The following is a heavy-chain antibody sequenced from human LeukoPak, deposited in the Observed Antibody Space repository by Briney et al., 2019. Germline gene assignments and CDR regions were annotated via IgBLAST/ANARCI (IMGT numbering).Heavy chain of an antibody. CDR2: INHSGST. CDR1: GESFSGYY. Sequence: PSETLSLTCAVYGESFSGYYWSWIRQPPGKGLEWIGEINHSGSTNYNPSLKSRVTISVDTSKNQFSLKLSSVTAADTAVYYCARRQIAARLYNWFDPWGQGTLVTVSS. V-gene: IGHV4-34*01. D-gene: IGHD6-6*01. CDR3: ARRQIAARLYNWFDP. J-gene: IGHJ5*02.